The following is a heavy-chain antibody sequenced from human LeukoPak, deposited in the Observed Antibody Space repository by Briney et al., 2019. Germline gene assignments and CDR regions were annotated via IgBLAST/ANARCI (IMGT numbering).Heavy chain of an antibody. CDR1: GGSISSYY. CDR3: ARAEWELTDY. V-gene: IGHV4-59*08. Sequence: SETLSLTCTVSGGSISSYYWSWIRQPPGKGLEWIGYIYYSGSTNYNPSIMSRVNITVDTSKHKFSLKLRSVAAADTAVYYCARAEWELTDYWGQGTPVTVSS. J-gene: IGHJ4*02. D-gene: IGHD1-26*01. CDR2: IYYSGST.